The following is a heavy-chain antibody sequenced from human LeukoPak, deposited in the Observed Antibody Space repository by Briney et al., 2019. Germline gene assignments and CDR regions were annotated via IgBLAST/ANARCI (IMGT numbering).Heavy chain of an antibody. D-gene: IGHD6-13*01. V-gene: IGHV3-74*01. J-gene: IGHJ4*02. CDR3: GRDIATAVDY. CDR1: GFTFSSYW. CDR2: INSAGIST. Sequence: GRSLRLSCAASGFTFSSYWMHWVRQAPGKGLVWVSRINSAGISTNYADSVKGRFTISRDNAKNTLYLQMNSLRAEDTAIYYCGRDIATAVDYWGLGTLVTVSS.